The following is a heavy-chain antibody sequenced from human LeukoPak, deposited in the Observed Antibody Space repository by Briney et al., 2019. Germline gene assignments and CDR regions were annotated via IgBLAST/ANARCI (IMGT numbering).Heavy chain of an antibody. V-gene: IGHV3-30*02. J-gene: IGHJ4*02. Sequence: PGGSLRLSCAASGFTFSSYGMHWVRQAPGKGLEWVAFIRYDGSNKYYADSVKGRFTISRDNSKNTLYLQMNSLRAEDTAVYYCAKADRYSSSSDFGYWGQGTLVTVSS. CDR3: AKADRYSSSSDFGY. CDR2: IRYDGSNK. D-gene: IGHD6-6*01. CDR1: GFTFSSYG.